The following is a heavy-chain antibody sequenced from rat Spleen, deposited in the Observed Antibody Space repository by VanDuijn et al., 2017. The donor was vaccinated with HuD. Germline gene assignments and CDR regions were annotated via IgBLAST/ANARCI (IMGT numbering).Heavy chain of an antibody. CDR3: ARDRTGPFDF. Sequence: QVQLKESGPGLVQPSQTLSLTCTVSGFSLTRNHVHWVRQPPGKGLEWMGIMWNDGDTSYNSALKSRLSISRDTSKSQVFLKMNSLQTEDTATYYCARDRTGPFDFWGQGVMVTVSS. J-gene: IGHJ2*01. CDR1: GFSLTRNH. CDR2: MWNDGDT. D-gene: IGHD4-2*01. V-gene: IGHV2-32*01.